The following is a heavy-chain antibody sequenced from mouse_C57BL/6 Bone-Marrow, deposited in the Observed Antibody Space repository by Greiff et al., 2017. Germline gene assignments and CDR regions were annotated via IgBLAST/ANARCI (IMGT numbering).Heavy chain of an antibody. CDR3: ARDYYGSSYWYFDV. Sequence: EVKVVESGGGLVQPGGSLRLSCATSGFTFSDSYMEWVRQPPGKRLEWIAASRNKANDYTTEYSSSVKGGFIVFRDTSQSNLYLQMNALRAEDSATYYCARDYYGSSYWYFDVWGAGTTVTVSS. CDR2: SRNKANDYTT. D-gene: IGHD1-1*01. CDR1: GFTFSDSY. V-gene: IGHV7-1*02. J-gene: IGHJ1*01.